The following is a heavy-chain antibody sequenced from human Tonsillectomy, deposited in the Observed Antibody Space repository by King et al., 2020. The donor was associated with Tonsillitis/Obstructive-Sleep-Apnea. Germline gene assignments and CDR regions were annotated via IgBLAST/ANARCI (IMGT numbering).Heavy chain of an antibody. J-gene: IGHJ6*02. CDR1: GFTFSSYD. V-gene: IGHV3-13*05. D-gene: IGHD3-22*01. CDR2: IGTAGDP. Sequence: VQLVESGGGVVQPGGSLRLSCAASGFTFSSYDMHWVRQATGKGLEWVSGIGTAGDPYYPGSVKGRFTISRENAKNYLYLQMNSLRAGDTAVYYCARAYDSSGYYYYGMDVWGQGTTVTVPS. CDR3: ARAYDSSGYYYYGMDV.